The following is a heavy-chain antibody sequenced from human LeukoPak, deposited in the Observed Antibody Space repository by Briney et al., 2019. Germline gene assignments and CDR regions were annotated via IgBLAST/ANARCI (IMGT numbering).Heavy chain of an antibody. J-gene: IGHJ2*01. D-gene: IGHD3-16*02. CDR3: ARDRKDDYVWGSYRYGYWYFDL. CDR1: GGSISSYY. CDR2: IYTSGST. V-gene: IGHV4-4*07. Sequence: SETLSLTCTVSGGSISSYYWSWIRQPAGKGLEWIGRIYTSGSTNYNPSLKSRVTISVDKSKNQFSLKLSSVTAADTAVYYCARDRKDDYVWGSYRYGYWYFDLWGRGTLVTVSS.